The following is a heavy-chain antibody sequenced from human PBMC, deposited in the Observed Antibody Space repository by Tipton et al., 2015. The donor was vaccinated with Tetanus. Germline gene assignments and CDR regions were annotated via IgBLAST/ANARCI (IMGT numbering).Heavy chain of an antibody. V-gene: IGHV4-59*01. CDR2: VYYNGGT. J-gene: IGHJ2*01. D-gene: IGHD3-22*01. CDR1: GGSISTDY. CDR3: ARGILNFDDTSQTYYWFFDL. Sequence: TLSLTCSVSGGSISTDYWSWIRQSPGRRLEWIGYVYYNGGTNYNSSLKSRVTISIGTSKNLFSLNLTSVTAADTAVYFCARGILNFDDTSQTYYWFFDLWGRGTPVTVSS.